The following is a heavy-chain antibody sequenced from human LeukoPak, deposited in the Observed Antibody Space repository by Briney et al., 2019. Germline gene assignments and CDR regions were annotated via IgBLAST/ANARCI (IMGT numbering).Heavy chain of an antibody. J-gene: IGHJ6*02. D-gene: IGHD6-6*01. Sequence: ASVKVSCKTSGYTFTNSGFSWVRQAPGQGLEWMGWISAYNGNTNYAQNLQGRVTLTTDTSTSTAYMELRSLRSDDTAVYYCAKHSTWSIYGMDVRGQGTTVTVSS. CDR1: GYTFTNSG. CDR3: AKHSTWSIYGMDV. CDR2: ISAYNGNT. V-gene: IGHV1-18*01.